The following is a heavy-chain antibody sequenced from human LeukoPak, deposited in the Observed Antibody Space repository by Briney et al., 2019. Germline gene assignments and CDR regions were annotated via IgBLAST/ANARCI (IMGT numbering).Heavy chain of an antibody. CDR1: GFTFSNYA. CDR3: ARAASDSYGYTYDY. V-gene: IGHV3-33*08. CDR2: IWYDGSNK. Sequence: GASLRLSCAASGFTFSNYAMSWVRQAPGKGLEWVAVIWYDGSNKYYADSVKGRFTISRDNSKNTLYLQMNSLRAEDTAVYYCARAASDSYGYTYDYWGQGTLVTVSS. D-gene: IGHD5-18*01. J-gene: IGHJ4*02.